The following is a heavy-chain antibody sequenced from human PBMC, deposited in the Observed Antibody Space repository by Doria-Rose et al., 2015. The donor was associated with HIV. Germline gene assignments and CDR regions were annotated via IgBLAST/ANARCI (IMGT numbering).Heavy chain of an antibody. CDR2: ISYDGSNK. D-gene: IGHD1-26*01. CDR3: ARCPYSGSYKGAFDI. V-gene: IGHV3-30*04. J-gene: IGHJ3*02. Sequence: APGKGLEWVAVISYDGSNKYYADSVKGRFTISRDNSKKTLYLQMNSLRAEDTAVYHCARCPYSGSYKGAFDIWGQGTMVTVSS.